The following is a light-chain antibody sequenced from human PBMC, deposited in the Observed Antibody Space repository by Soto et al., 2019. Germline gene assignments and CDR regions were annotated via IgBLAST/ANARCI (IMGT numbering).Light chain of an antibody. Sequence: QSVLTQPPSVSGAPGQRVTISCTGNSSNIGAPYDVHWYQQLPGAAPRLLISGNIDRPSGVPDRFSGSKSGTSASLAITGLHAEDEADYYCQSYDSSLSALVFGGGTKVTVL. V-gene: IGLV1-40*01. CDR1: SSNIGAPYD. CDR3: QSYDSSLSALV. CDR2: GNI. J-gene: IGLJ2*01.